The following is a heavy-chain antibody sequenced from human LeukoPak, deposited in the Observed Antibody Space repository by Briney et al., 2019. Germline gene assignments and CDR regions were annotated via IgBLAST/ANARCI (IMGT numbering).Heavy chain of an antibody. CDR3: ARATAENDH. D-gene: IGHD1-14*01. Sequence: ASVKVPCKASGYTFTGYYLHWVRQAPGQGLEWMGWLNPKTGGTSYAQKFQGRVTMTRDTPISTVNMELSRLTSDDTAVYYCARATAENDHWGQGTLVTVSS. V-gene: IGHV1-2*02. CDR1: GYTFTGYY. J-gene: IGHJ4*02. CDR2: LNPKTGGT.